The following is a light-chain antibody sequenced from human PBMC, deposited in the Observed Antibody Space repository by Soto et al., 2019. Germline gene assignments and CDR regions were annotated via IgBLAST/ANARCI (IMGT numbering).Light chain of an antibody. CDR2: DAY. CDR1: QILHTY. J-gene: IGKJ4*01. CDR3: QQRSEWPLT. V-gene: IGKV3-11*01. Sequence: EIVLTQSPATLSLSPGERAALSCRASQILHTYLTWFQQKPGQAPRLLIYDAYNRATGIPTRFRGSGSGTDFTLTISSLEPEDFAVYYCQQRSEWPLTFGGGTKVDIK.